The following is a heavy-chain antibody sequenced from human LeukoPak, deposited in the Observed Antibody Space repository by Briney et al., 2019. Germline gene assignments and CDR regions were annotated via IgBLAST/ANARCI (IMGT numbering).Heavy chain of an antibody. CDR3: ARATAIVVVMQYDY. J-gene: IGHJ4*02. CDR1: GFTFSSYW. Sequence: GGSLRLSCAASGFTFSSYWMSWVRQAPGKGLEWVANIKQDGSEKYYVDSVKGRFTISRDNAKNSLYLQMNSLRAEDTAVYYCARATAIVVVMQYDYWGQGTLVTVSS. CDR2: IKQDGSEK. D-gene: IGHD3-22*01. V-gene: IGHV3-7*01.